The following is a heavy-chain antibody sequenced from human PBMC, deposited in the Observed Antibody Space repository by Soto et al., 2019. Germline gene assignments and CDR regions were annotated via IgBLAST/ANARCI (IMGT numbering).Heavy chain of an antibody. CDR2: IRSDGDTT. J-gene: IGHJ4*02. Sequence: LRLSCAASGFTFSSYGMNWVRQAPGKGLEWVSGIRSDGDTTYNADSVKGRFTVSRDTSKNTVDLQMNSLRAEDTAVYYCAKGKGVGATPDGANCWGQGTLVTVSS. D-gene: IGHD1-26*01. CDR3: AKGKGVGATPDGANC. CDR1: GFTFSSYG. V-gene: IGHV3-23*01.